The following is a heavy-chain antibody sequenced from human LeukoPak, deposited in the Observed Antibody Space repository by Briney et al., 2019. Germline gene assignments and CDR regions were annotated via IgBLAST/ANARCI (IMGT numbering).Heavy chain of an antibody. CDR2: ISGSGGST. J-gene: IGHJ4*02. D-gene: IGHD5-12*01. CDR3: AKGPNGYSGYGPVDY. V-gene: IGHV3-23*01. Sequence: GGSLRLSCAASGFTFSSYAMSWVRQAPGKGLEWVSAISGSGGSTYYADSVKGRFTISRDNSKNTLYLQMNSLRAEDTAVYYCAKGPNGYSGYGPVDYWGQGTLVTVSS. CDR1: GFTFSSYA.